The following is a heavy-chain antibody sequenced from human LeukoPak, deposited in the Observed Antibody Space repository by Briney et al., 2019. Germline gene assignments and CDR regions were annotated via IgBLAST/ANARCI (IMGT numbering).Heavy chain of an antibody. J-gene: IGHJ5*02. CDR3: AREGVAAAGTWWFDP. V-gene: IGHV1-69*04. CDR2: VIPILGIA. D-gene: IGHD6-13*01. Sequence: SVKVSCKASGGTFSSYAISWVRQAPGQGLEWMGRVIPILGIANYAQKFQGRVTITADKSTSTAYMELSSLRSEDTAVYYCAREGVAAAGTWWFDPWGQGTLVTVSS. CDR1: GGTFSSYA.